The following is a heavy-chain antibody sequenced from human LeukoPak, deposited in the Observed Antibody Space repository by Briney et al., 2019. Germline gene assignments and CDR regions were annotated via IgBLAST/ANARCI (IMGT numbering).Heavy chain of an antibody. CDR1: GFTFSSYA. CDR2: VSGSDGTT. CDR3: AREGSGTYYDFWSGYVNWFDP. V-gene: IGHV3-23*01. J-gene: IGHJ5*02. D-gene: IGHD3-3*01. Sequence: GGSLRLSCAASGFTFSSYAMSWVRQAPGKGLEWVSSVSGSDGTTYYADSVKGRFTISRDNSKYTLSLQMNSLRTEDTAVYYCAREGSGTYYDFWSGYVNWFDPWGQGTLVTVSS.